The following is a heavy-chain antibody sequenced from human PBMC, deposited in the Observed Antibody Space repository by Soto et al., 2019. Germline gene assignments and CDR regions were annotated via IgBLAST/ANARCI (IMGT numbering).Heavy chain of an antibody. V-gene: IGHV1-69*13. J-gene: IGHJ5*02. CDR3: ARDPSTINKLIGVWFDP. CDR2: IKPISDIT. D-gene: IGHD4-4*01. CDR1: GDTFGRFT. Sequence: GASVKVSCKASGDTFGRFTINWVRQAPGQGLEWMGGIKPISDITNYAQRFQGRVTFTADASTSTVYLELSSLRSEDTAMYYCARDPSTINKLIGVWFDPWGQGXLVTVYS.